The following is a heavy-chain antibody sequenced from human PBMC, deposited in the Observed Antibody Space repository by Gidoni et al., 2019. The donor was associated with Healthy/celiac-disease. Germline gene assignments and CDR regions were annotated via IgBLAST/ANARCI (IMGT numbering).Heavy chain of an antibody. CDR2: IYWNDDK. CDR3: AHSSRGAAAGSYYYYYGMDV. J-gene: IGHJ6*02. V-gene: IGHV2-5*01. Sequence: QITLKESGPTLVKPTQTLTLTCTFSGFSLSTSGVGVGWIRQPPGKALEWLALIYWNDDKRYRPSLKSRLTITKDTSKNQVVLTMTNMDPVDTATYYCAHSSRGAAAGSYYYYYGMDVWGQGTTVTVSS. CDR1: GFSLSTSGVG. D-gene: IGHD6-13*01.